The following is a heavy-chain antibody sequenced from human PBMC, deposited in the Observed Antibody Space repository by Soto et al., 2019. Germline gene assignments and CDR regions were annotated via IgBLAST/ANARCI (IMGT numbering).Heavy chain of an antibody. D-gene: IGHD4-17*01. J-gene: IGHJ5*02. Sequence: ASVKVSCKASGGTFSSYTISWVRQAPGQGLEWMGRIIPILGIANYAQKFQGRVTITADKSTSTAYMELSSLRSEDTAVYYCARDGPLTTVTTGVSANWFDPWGQGTLVTVSS. V-gene: IGHV1-69*04. CDR3: ARDGPLTTVTTGVSANWFDP. CDR2: IIPILGIA. CDR1: GGTFSSYT.